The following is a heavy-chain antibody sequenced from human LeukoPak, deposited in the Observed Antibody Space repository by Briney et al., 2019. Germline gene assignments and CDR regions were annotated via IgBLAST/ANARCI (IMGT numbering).Heavy chain of an antibody. D-gene: IGHD3-10*01. Sequence: SETLSLTCTVSGGSISSCGYYWSWIRQHPGKGLEWIGYIYYSGSTYYNPSLKSRVTISVDTSKNQFSLKLSSVTTADTAVYYCARGTYYYGSGSYYKSNWFDPWGQGTLVTVSS. CDR2: IYYSGST. CDR1: GGSISSCGYY. CDR3: ARGTYYYGSGSYYKSNWFDP. V-gene: IGHV4-31*03. J-gene: IGHJ5*02.